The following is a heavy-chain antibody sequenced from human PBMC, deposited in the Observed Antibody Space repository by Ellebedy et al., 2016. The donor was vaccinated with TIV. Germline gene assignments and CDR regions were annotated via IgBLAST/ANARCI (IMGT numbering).Heavy chain of an antibody. CDR2: IYHSGST. J-gene: IGHJ2*01. D-gene: IGHD4-23*01. V-gene: IGHV4-4*02. CDR3: ARERTVVTPFPLRYFDL. CDR1: GGSFSSSNW. Sequence: MPSETLSLTCAVSGGSFSSSNWWSWVRQPPGKGLEWIGEIYHSGSTNYNPSLKSRVTISVDKSKNQFSLKLSSVTAADTAVYYCARERTVVTPFPLRYFDLWGRGTLVTVSS.